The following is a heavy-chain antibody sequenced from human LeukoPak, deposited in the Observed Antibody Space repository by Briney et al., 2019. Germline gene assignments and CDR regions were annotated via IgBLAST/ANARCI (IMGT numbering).Heavy chain of an antibody. D-gene: IGHD6-19*01. Sequence: ASVKVSCKASGYTFTSYYMHWVRQAPGQGLEWMGIINPSGGSTSYAQKFQGRVTMTRDTSTSTVYMELSSLRSEDTAVYYCARDLGRIGVTGTRGFDSWGQGTLVTVSS. CDR3: ARDLGRIGVTGTRGFDS. CDR2: INPSGGST. V-gene: IGHV1-46*01. CDR1: GYTFTSYY. J-gene: IGHJ4*02.